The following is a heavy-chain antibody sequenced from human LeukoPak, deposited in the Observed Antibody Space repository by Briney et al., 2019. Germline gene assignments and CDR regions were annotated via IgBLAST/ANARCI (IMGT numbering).Heavy chain of an antibody. J-gene: IGHJ4*02. V-gene: IGHV3-23*01. CDR1: GFTFSSYA. D-gene: IGHD3-22*01. CDR3: AKGRVHYYDSSGYYMGSAYFDY. CDR2: ISGSGGST. Sequence: QTGGSLRLSCAASGFTFSSYAMSWVRQAPGKGLEWVSAISGSGGSTYYADSVKGRFTISRDNSKNTLYLQMNSLRAEDTAVYYCAKGRVHYYDSSGYYMGSAYFDYWGQGTLVTVSS.